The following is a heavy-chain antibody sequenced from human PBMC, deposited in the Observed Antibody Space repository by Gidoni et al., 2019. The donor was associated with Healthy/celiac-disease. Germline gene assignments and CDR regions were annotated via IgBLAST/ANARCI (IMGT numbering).Heavy chain of an antibody. CDR3: ARDSLIDYDSSGDY. V-gene: IGHV3-7*01. CDR2: IKQDGSEK. Sequence: EVQLVESGGGLVQPGGSLRLSCAASGFTFSSYWMSWGRQAPGKGLEWVANIKQDGSEKYYVDSVKGRFTISRDNAKNSLYLQMNSLRAEDTAVYYCARDSLIDYDSSGDYWGQGTLVTVSS. CDR1: GFTFSSYW. D-gene: IGHD3-22*01. J-gene: IGHJ4*02.